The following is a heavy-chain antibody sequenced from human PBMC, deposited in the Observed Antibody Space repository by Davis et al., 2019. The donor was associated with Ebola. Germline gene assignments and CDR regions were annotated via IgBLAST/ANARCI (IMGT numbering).Heavy chain of an antibody. J-gene: IGHJ6*02. CDR3: ATHEYSSSSGLFSLYYYYYGMDV. D-gene: IGHD6-6*01. Sequence: PGGSLRLSCAASGFTFSSYWMSWVRQAPGKGLEWVANIKQDGSEKYYVDSVKGRFTISRDNAKNSLYLQMNSLRAEDTAVYYCATHEYSSSSGLFSLYYYYYGMDVWGQGTTVTVSS. CDR2: IKQDGSEK. CDR1: GFTFSSYW. V-gene: IGHV3-7*01.